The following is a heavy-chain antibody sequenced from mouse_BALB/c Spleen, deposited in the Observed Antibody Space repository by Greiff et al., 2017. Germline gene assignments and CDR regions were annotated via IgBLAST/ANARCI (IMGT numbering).Heavy chain of an antibody. CDR1: GYTFSSYW. J-gene: IGHJ3*01. D-gene: IGHD1-1*01. CDR3: ARGLYYYGPWFAY. Sequence: VKLVESGAELMKPGASVKISCKATGYTFSSYWIEWVKQRPGHGLEWIGEILPGSGSTNYNEKFKGKATFTADTSSNTAYMQLSSLTSEDSAVYYCARGLYYYGPWFAYWGQGTLVTVSA. CDR2: ILPGSGST. V-gene: IGHV1-9*01.